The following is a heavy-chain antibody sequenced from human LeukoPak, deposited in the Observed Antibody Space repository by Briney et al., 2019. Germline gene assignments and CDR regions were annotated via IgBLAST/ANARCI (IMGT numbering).Heavy chain of an antibody. D-gene: IGHD2-15*01. J-gene: IGHJ5*02. CDR3: ARGCIVVVVTATPWFDP. CDR1: GGSFSGYY. V-gene: IGHV4-34*01. CDR2: INHSGST. Sequence: SETLSLTCAVYGGSFSGYYWSWIRQPPGKGLEWIGEINHSGSTNYNPSLKSRVTISIDTSKNQFSLKLSSVTAADTAVYYCARGCIVVVVTATPWFDPWGQGTLVTVSS.